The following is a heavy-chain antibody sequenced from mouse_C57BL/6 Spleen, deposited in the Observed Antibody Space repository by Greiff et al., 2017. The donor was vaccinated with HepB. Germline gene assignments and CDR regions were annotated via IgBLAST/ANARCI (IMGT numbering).Heavy chain of an antibody. CDR3: ARYYGSSYGAMDY. V-gene: IGHV1-69*01. D-gene: IGHD1-1*01. CDR2: IDPSDSYT. Sequence: QVHVKQPGAELVMPGASVKLSCKASGYTFTSYWMHWVKQRPGQGLEWIGEIDPSDSYTNYNQKFKGKSTLTVDKSSSTAYMQLSSLTSEDSAVYYCARYYGSSYGAMDYWGQGTSVTVSS. J-gene: IGHJ4*01. CDR1: GYTFTSYW.